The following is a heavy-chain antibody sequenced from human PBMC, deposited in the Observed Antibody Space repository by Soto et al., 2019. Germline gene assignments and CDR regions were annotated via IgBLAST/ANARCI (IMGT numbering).Heavy chain of an antibody. CDR3: AARVCSFGRRPFAP. D-gene: IGHD3-3*01. Sequence: ASVKVSCKASGFTFTSSAVQWVRQARGQRLEWIGWIVVGSGNTNYAQKFQERVTITGDMSTSTAYMELSSLRSEDTAVYYCAARVCSFGRRPFAPWGQRTLVTVSS. V-gene: IGHV1-58*01. J-gene: IGHJ5*02. CDR2: IVVGSGNT. CDR1: GFTFTSSA.